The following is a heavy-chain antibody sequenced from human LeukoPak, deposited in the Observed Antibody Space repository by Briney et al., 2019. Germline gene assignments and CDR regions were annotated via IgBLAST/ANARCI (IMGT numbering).Heavy chain of an antibody. Sequence: ASVKVSCKASGYTFTSYGISWVRQAPGQGLEWMGWISAYNGNTNYAQKLQDRVTMTTDTSTSTAYMELRSLRSDDTAVYYCARDYGVVVPAAIATNFDYWGQGTLVTVSS. J-gene: IGHJ4*02. CDR3: ARDYGVVVPAAIATNFDY. D-gene: IGHD2-2*02. CDR2: ISAYNGNT. V-gene: IGHV1-18*01. CDR1: GYTFTSYG.